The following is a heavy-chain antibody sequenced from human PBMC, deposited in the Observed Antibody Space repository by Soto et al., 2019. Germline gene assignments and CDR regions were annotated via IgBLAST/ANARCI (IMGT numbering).Heavy chain of an antibody. J-gene: IGHJ4*02. CDR2: IYYSGST. CDR3: ARCGVGIVAAALDY. V-gene: IGHV4-59*08. Sequence: SETLSLTCTVSGGSISSYYWSWIRQPPGKGLEWIGYIYYSGSTNYNPSLKSRVTISVDTSKNQFSLKLSSVTAADTAVYYCARCGVGIVAAALDYWGQGTLVTVSS. D-gene: IGHD6-13*01. CDR1: GGSISSYY.